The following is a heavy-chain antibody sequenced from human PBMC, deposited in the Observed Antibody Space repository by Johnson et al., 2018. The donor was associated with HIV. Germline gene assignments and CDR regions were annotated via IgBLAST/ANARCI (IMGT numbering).Heavy chain of an antibody. CDR2: ISYDGSNK. D-gene: IGHD3-22*01. CDR1: GFIFISYV. Sequence: QVQLVESGGGVVQPGRSLRLSCAASGFIFISYVMYWVRQAPGKGLEWVAVISYDGSNKYYADSVKGRFTISRDNSKNTLYLQMNSLRAEDTAVYYCARATYYDSRDDAFDIWGQGTMVTVSS. V-gene: IGHV3-30*04. CDR3: ARATYYDSRDDAFDI. J-gene: IGHJ3*02.